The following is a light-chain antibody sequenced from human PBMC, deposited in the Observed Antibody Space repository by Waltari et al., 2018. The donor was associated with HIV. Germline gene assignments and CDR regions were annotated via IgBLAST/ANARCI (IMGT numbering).Light chain of an antibody. CDR2: EVP. Sequence: QSALTQPPSVSGSPGQSITISRTGTSRGVGSYELVSWHQKQPDKAPNLSIYEVPKRPSGVSNRFSGSKSGNTASLTISGLQAEDEADYYCCSYAGSSTHVFGGGTKVTVL. CDR3: CSYAGSSTHV. V-gene: IGLV2-23*02. CDR1: SRGVGSYEL. J-gene: IGLJ1*01.